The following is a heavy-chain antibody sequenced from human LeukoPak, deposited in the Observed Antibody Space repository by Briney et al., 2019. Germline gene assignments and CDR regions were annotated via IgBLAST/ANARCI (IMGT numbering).Heavy chain of an antibody. CDR2: IKSKINGETT. CDR3: TKGLGSFDSSDFDD. Sequence: GGPLRLSCEASGFAFNYVWMNWVRQAPGKGLEWVGRIKSKINGETTEYAAPVKGRFTISRDDSKNTLYLEMNSLTTEDTAVYYCTKGLGSFDSSDFDDWGQGTLVTVSS. D-gene: IGHD3-22*01. CDR1: GFAFNYVW. V-gene: IGHV3-15*07. J-gene: IGHJ4*02.